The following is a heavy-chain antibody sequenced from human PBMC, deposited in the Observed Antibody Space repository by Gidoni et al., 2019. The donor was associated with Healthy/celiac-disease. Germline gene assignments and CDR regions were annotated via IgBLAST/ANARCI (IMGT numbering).Heavy chain of an antibody. CDR2: ISYDGSNK. CDR1: GFTFGSCA. Sequence: QVQLVESGGGVVQPGRALMLSCSASGFTFGSCAMHWVRQSPGKGLGWVAVISYDGSNKYYAASVKGRFTISRDNSKNTLYLQMNSLRAEDTAVYYCARSGSSWYLSYFQHWGQGTLVTVSS. J-gene: IGHJ1*01. V-gene: IGHV3-30-3*01. CDR3: ARSGSSWYLSYFQH. D-gene: IGHD6-13*01.